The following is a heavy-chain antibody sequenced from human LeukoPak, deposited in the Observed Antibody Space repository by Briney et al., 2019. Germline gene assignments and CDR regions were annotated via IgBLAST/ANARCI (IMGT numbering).Heavy chain of an antibody. J-gene: IGHJ4*02. Sequence: PSETLSLTCTVSGGSISSSSYYWGWIRQPPGKGLEWIGSIYYSGSTYYNPSLKSRVTISVDTSKNQFSLKLSSVTAADTAVYYCARELKRLVPTARHFDYWGQGTLVTVSS. D-gene: IGHD2-8*02. CDR1: GGSISSSSYY. V-gene: IGHV4-39*02. CDR3: ARELKRLVPTARHFDY. CDR2: IYYSGST.